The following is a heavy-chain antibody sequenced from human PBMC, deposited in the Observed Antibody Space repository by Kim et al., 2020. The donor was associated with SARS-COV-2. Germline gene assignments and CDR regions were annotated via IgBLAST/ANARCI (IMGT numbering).Heavy chain of an antibody. CDR1: GFTFSSYS. D-gene: IGHD3-22*01. V-gene: IGHV3-21*01. J-gene: IGHJ3*02. CDR3: ARVGYYDSSGYRAFDI. Sequence: GGSLRLSCAASGFTFSSYSMNWVRQAPGKGLEWVSSISSSSSYIYYADSVKGRFTISRDNAKNSLYLQMNSLRAEDTAVYYCARVGYYDSSGYRAFDIWGQGTMVTVST. CDR2: ISSSSSYI.